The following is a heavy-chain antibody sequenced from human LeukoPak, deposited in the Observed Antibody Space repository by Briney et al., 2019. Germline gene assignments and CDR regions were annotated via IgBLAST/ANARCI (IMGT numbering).Heavy chain of an antibody. CDR3: ARSSYGHPIEDFDY. Sequence: ASVKVSCKAPGYTFTSYGISWVRQAPGQGLEWMGWISAYNGNTNYAQKLQGRVTMTTDTSTSTAYMELRSLRSDDTAVYYCARSSYGHPIEDFDYWGQGTLVTVSS. J-gene: IGHJ4*02. CDR1: GYTFTSYG. D-gene: IGHD5-18*01. V-gene: IGHV1-18*01. CDR2: ISAYNGNT.